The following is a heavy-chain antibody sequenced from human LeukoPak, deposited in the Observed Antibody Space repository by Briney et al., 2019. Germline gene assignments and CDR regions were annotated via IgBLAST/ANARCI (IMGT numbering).Heavy chain of an antibody. D-gene: IGHD3-22*01. CDR1: GYTFTSYY. CDR2: INPSGGST. Sequence: ASVKVSCKASGYTFTSYYMHWVRQAPGQGLEWMGIINPSGGSTSYAQKFQGRVTMTRATSTSTVYMELSSLRSEDTAVYYCARSNNYYESSGYYAKTRRDFDYWGQGTPVTVSS. J-gene: IGHJ4*02. CDR3: ARSNNYYESSGYYAKTRRDFDY. V-gene: IGHV1-46*01.